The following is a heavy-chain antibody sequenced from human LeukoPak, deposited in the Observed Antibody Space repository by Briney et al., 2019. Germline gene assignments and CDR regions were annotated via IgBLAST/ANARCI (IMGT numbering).Heavy chain of an antibody. CDR1: GFTFSSYA. V-gene: IGHV3-30-3*01. CDR2: ISYDGSNK. J-gene: IGHJ4*02. D-gene: IGHD1-1*01. Sequence: GGSLRLSCAASGFTFSSYAMHWVRQAPGKGLEWVAIISYDGSNKYYADSVKGRFTISRDNSKNTLYLQMNSLRAKDTAVYYCARDTNWNFDYWGQGALVTVSS. CDR3: ARDTNWNFDY.